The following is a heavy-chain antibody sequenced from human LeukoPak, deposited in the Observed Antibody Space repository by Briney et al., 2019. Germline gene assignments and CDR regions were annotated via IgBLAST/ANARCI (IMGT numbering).Heavy chain of an antibody. J-gene: IGHJ6*02. CDR2: IYYRGST. V-gene: IGHV4-31*03. CDR3: ASLYHYYGMDV. CDR1: GGSISSGGYY. Sequence: PSQTLSLTCTVSGGSISSGGYYWSWIRQHPGEGLEWIGYIYYRGSTYCNPSLKSRVTISVDTSKNQFSLKLSSVTAADTAVYYCASLYHYYGMDVWGQGTTVTVSS.